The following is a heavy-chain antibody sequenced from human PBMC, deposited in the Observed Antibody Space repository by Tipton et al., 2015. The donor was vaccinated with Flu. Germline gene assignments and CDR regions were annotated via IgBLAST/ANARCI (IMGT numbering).Heavy chain of an antibody. Sequence: QLVQSGAEVKKPGESLKISCQGSGYNFTNCWIGWVRQMPGKGLECVGIIYPGDSDIRYSPSLQGQVTISADKSISTAYLQWSGRKASDPATYYCARRGSGSWFFHGMDVWGQGTPVTVSS. D-gene: IGHD6-13*01. CDR1: GYNFTNCW. CDR3: ARRGSGSWFFHGMDV. CDR2: IYPGDSDI. J-gene: IGHJ6*02. V-gene: IGHV5-51*01.